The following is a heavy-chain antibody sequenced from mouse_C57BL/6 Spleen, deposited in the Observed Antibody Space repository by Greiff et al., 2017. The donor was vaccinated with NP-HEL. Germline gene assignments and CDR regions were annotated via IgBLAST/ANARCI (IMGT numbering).Heavy chain of an antibody. J-gene: IGHJ3*01. CDR2: ISPGDGDT. CDR3: ARSPYYYGSSWLAY. V-gene: IGHV1-82*01. CDR1: GYAFSSSW. Sequence: VQLQQSGPELVKPGASVKISCKASGYAFSSSWMNWVKQRPGKGLAWIGRISPGDGDTNYNGKFTGQATLTADKSSSTAYRQLSSLTSEDSAVYFCARSPYYYGSSWLAYWGQGTLVTVSA. D-gene: IGHD1-1*01.